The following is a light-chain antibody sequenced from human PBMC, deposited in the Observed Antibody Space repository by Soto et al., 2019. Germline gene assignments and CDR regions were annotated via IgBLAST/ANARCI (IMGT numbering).Light chain of an antibody. CDR2: AAS. Sequence: DIQMTQSQSAMSASVGDRVTITCRASQDISHYLAWFQQKPGKVPKRLIYAASNLQSGVPSRFSGRGSGTEFTLTISSLQPEYFATYYCLQHSGYPLTVGGGTKVEI. J-gene: IGKJ4*01. V-gene: IGKV1-17*03. CDR3: LQHSGYPLT. CDR1: QDISHY.